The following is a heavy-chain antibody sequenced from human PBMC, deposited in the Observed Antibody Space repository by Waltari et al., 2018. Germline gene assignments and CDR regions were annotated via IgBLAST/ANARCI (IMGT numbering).Heavy chain of an antibody. J-gene: IGHJ4*02. D-gene: IGHD1-26*01. CDR3: ARDSGAGGPFFL. CDR1: GFSVGNNY. CDR2: IVAGGIT. V-gene: IGHV3-53*01. Sequence: ELELVQSGGGDVQPGGSLRLSCVASGFSVGNNYMTWVRQGPGKGPEYFLVIVAGGITFYARSVKGRLTISRDSSKNTVFLQMHSLGVDDTAVYYCARDSGAGGPFFLWGQGDLVTVSS.